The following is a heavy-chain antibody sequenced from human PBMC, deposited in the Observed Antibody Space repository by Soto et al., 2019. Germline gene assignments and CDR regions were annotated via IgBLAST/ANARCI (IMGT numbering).Heavy chain of an antibody. J-gene: IGHJ4*02. V-gene: IGHV1-69*06. D-gene: IGHD5-18*01. CDR1: GGTFSSYA. CDR3: ASPNVDTAMVTHWDY. CDR2: IIPIFGTA. Sequence: QVQLVQSGAEVKKPGSSVEVSCKASGGTFSSYAISWVRQAPGQGLEWMGGIIPIFGTANYAQKFQGRVTITADKSTSTAYMELSSLRSEDTAVYYCASPNVDTAMVTHWDYWGQGTLVTVSS.